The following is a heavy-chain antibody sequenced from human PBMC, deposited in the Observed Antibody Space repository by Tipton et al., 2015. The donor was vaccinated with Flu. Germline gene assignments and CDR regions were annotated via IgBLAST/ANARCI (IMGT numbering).Heavy chain of an antibody. CDR1: GGSFSNYY. V-gene: IGHV4-59*12. CDR3: ATLQAPPGLPS. J-gene: IGHJ5*02. CDR2: IFYTGDT. D-gene: IGHD6-13*01. Sequence: TLSLTCTVSGGSFSNYYWNWIRQPPGKGLEWIGYIFYTGDTSYNPSLKSRVTISTETSKNQFSLKLTSVTAADTAVYYCATLQAPPGLPSWGQGTLVTVSS.